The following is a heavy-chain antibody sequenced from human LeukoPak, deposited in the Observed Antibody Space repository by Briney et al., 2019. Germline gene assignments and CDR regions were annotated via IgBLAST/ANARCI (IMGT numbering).Heavy chain of an antibody. CDR1: GFTFSSYE. Sequence: PGGSLRLSCAASGFTFSSYEMNWVRQAPGKGLEWVSYISGSASTIYYADSVKGRFTISRDNAENSLYLQMNSLRAEDTAVYYCARALPYCGGDCYVDYWGQGTLVTVSS. V-gene: IGHV3-48*03. CDR3: ARALPYCGGDCYVDY. J-gene: IGHJ4*02. D-gene: IGHD2-21*02. CDR2: ISGSASTI.